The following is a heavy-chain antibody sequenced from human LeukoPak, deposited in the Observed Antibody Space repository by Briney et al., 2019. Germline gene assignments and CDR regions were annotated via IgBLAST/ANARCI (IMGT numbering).Heavy chain of an antibody. J-gene: IGHJ5*02. D-gene: IGHD6-13*01. CDR3: ARLEHSSSWYWFDP. CDR1: GGSISSYY. V-gene: IGHV4-59*08. Sequence: SETLSLTCTVSGGSISSYYWSWIRQPPGKGLEWIWYIYYSGSTNYNPSLKSRVTISVDTSKNQFSLKLSSVTAADTAVYYCARLEHSSSWYWFDPWGQGTLVTVSS. CDR2: IYYSGST.